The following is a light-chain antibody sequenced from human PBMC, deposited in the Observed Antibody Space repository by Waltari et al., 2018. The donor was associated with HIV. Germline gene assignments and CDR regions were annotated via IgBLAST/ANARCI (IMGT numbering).Light chain of an antibody. Sequence: QLVLTQSPSASASLGASVNLTCTLSSRHSTYGIAWHQQRPEQGPRYLMTVNSYGTHPRGDGIPDRFFGSSSGAERNLTIASLQSEDEAVYYCQTWGPGSGVFGRGTQLTVL. CDR2: VNSYGTH. J-gene: IGLJ3*02. CDR3: QTWGPGSGV. V-gene: IGLV4-69*01. CDR1: SRHSTYG.